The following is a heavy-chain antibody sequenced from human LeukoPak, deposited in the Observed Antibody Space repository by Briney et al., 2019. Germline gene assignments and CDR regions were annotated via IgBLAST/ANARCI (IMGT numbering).Heavy chain of an antibody. CDR3: ARDSTYYDFRSGYLNWFDP. D-gene: IGHD3-3*01. Sequence: GGSLRLSCAASGFPFSSYAMSWVRQAPGRALEWVSAVSGSGGTTFYADSVKGRFTISRDNAKNSLYLQMNSLRAEDMAVCYCARDSTYYDFRSGYLNWFDPWGQGTLVTVSS. V-gene: IGHV3-23*01. J-gene: IGHJ5*02. CDR1: GFPFSSYA. CDR2: VSGSGGTT.